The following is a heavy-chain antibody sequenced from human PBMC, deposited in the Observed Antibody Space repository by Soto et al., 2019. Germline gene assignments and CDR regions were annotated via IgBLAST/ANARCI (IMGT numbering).Heavy chain of an antibody. V-gene: IGHV3-21*06. CDR1: GYSFTSYW. D-gene: IGHD5-12*01. Sequence: GESLKISCKGSGYSFTSYWIGWVRQGPGKGPEWVSSISPNGNDKRYADSVRGRFTISRDNAKNSLYLEMNSLRGEDTAVYYCARPRGNRGYDLIDCWGQGTLVTVSS. CDR2: ISPNGNDK. CDR3: ARPRGNRGYDLIDC. J-gene: IGHJ4*02.